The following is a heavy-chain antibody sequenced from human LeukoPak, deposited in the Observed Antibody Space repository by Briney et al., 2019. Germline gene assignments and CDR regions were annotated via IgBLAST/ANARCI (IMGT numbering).Heavy chain of an antibody. CDR3: ARTLGEVDSGSDYYDSSGHFDY. J-gene: IGHJ4*02. D-gene: IGHD3-22*01. V-gene: IGHV3-23*01. Sequence: PGGSLRLSCAASGFTFSSYAMSWVRQAPGKGLEWVSAISGSGGSTYYADSVKGRFTISRDNSKNTLYLQMNSLRAEDTAVYYCARTLGEVDSGSDYYDSSGHFDYWGQGTLVTVSS. CDR2: ISGSGGST. CDR1: GFTFSSYA.